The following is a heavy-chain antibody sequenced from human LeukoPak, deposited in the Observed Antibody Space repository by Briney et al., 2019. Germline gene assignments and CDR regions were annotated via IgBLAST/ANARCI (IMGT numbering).Heavy chain of an antibody. CDR2: IIPIFGTA. J-gene: IGHJ5*02. Sequence: SVKVSCKASGGTLSSYAISWVRQAPGQGLEWMGGIIPIFGTANYAQKFQGRVTITADESTSTAYMELSSLRSEDTAVYYCARVGGAVAVGPFDPWGQGTLVTVSS. V-gene: IGHV1-69*13. CDR1: GGTLSSYA. D-gene: IGHD6-19*01. CDR3: ARVGGAVAVGPFDP.